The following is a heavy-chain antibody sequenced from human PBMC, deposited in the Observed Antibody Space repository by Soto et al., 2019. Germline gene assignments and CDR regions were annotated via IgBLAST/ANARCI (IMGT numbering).Heavy chain of an antibody. V-gene: IGHV4-30-4*01. CDR1: GGSISSGDYY. CDR2: IYYSGST. CDR3: ARGSYYYDSSGYYYVPNFDY. D-gene: IGHD3-22*01. J-gene: IGHJ4*02. Sequence: VQLQESGPGLVKPSQTLSLTCTVSGGSISSGDYYWSWIRQPPGKGLEWIGYIYYSGSTYYNPSLKSRVTISVDTSKNQFSLKLSSVTAADTAVYYCARGSYYYDSSGYYYVPNFDYWGQGTLVTVSS.